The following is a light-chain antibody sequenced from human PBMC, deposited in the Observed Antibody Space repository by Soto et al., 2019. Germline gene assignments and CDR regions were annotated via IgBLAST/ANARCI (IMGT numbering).Light chain of an antibody. CDR1: QNIDSY. CDR2: DAS. Sequence: DSQMTKSPSSLSASVGDRVTITCRASQNIDSYLNWYQQRPGKAPKLLIHDASSLQSGVPSRFSGSGSGTDFALTINSLQPEDCATIYCQQTYSTPWTLGQGTQV. J-gene: IGKJ1*01. CDR3: QQTYSTPWT. V-gene: IGKV1-39*01.